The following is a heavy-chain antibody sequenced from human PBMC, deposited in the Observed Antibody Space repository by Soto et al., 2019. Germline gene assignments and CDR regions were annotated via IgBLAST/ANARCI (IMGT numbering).Heavy chain of an antibody. V-gene: IGHV5-51*01. D-gene: IGHD2-2*01. CDR1: GYSFTSYW. CDR3: ARQKLGGYQLPSSFDY. Sequence: PGESLKISCKGSGYSFTSYWIGWVRQMPGKGLEWMGIIYPGDSDTRYSPSFQGQVTISADKSISTAYLQWSSLKASDTAMYYCARQKLGGYQLPSSFDYWGQGTLVTVSS. CDR2: IYPGDSDT. J-gene: IGHJ4*02.